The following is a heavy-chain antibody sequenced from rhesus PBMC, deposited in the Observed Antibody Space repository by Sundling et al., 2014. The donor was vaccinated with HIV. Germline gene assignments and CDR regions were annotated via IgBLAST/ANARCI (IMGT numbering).Heavy chain of an antibody. D-gene: IGHD5-24*01. CDR2: INGNSGST. J-gene: IGHJ4*01. V-gene: IGHV4S10*01. CDR3: ARDWRSGGYSLQFFDF. Sequence: QVQLQESGPGVVKPSETLSLTCAVSGGAISENYRWSWIRQPPGKGLEWIGEINGNSGSTNYNPSLKSRVTISRDTSKNHFSLKLSSVTAADTAVYYCARDWRSGGYSLQFFDFWAQGVLVTVSS. CDR1: GGAISENYR.